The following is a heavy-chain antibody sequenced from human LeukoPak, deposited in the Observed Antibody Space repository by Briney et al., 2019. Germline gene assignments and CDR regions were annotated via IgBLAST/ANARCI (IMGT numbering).Heavy chain of an antibody. V-gene: IGHV3-23*01. D-gene: IGHD4-17*01. CDR2: IGYSAGDT. CDR3: AKDDDGHHHGVDH. Sequence: GGSLRLSSAASVFTVSIYAMTWVRQAPGKGLEWVSGIGYSAGDTYYADSVKGRFTISRDNSMNTLYLQMSSLRADDTALYYCAKDDDGHHHGVDHWGQGTLVTVSS. J-gene: IGHJ4*02. CDR1: VFTVSIYA.